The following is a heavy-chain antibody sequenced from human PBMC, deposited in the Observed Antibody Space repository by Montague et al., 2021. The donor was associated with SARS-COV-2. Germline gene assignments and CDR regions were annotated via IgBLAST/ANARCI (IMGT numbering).Heavy chain of an antibody. V-gene: IGHV3-48*03. J-gene: IGHJ4*02. CDR3: AREEDSYGSGTLDY. CDR2: ISSSGSTL. D-gene: IGHD3-10*01. Sequence: SLRLSCAASGFTFSSYEMSWVRQAPGKGLEWVSYISSSGSTLYHXDSVRGRFTISRDNARDSVYLQMNSLRAEDTAVYYCAREEDSYGSGTLDYWGQGTLVTVSS. CDR1: GFTFSSYE.